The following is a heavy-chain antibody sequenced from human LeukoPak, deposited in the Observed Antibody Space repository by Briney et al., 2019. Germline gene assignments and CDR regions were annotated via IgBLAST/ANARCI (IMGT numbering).Heavy chain of an antibody. CDR2: IDPSDSYT. V-gene: IGHV5-10-1*01. Sequence: GASVKVSCKASGYTFTSYGISWVRQMPGKGLEWMGRIDPSDSYTNYSPSFQGHATISADKFISTAYLQWSSLKASDTAMYYCARRFIWFGESYFDYWGQGTLVTVSS. J-gene: IGHJ4*02. D-gene: IGHD3-10*01. CDR1: GYTFTSYG. CDR3: ARRFIWFGESYFDY.